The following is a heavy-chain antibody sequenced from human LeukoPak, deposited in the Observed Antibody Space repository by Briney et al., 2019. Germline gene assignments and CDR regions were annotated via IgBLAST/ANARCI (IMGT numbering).Heavy chain of an antibody. CDR3: ARRVGYCSGGSCYRLFYYYSMDV. CDR1: GGTFSSYA. J-gene: IGHJ6*02. D-gene: IGHD2-15*01. V-gene: IGHV1-69*13. Sequence: GASVKVSCKASGGTFSSYAISWVRQAPGQGLEWMGGIIPIFGTANYAQKFQGRVTITADESTSTAYTGLSSLRSEDTAVYYCARRVGYCSGGSCYRLFYYYSMDVWGQGTTVTVSS. CDR2: IIPIFGTA.